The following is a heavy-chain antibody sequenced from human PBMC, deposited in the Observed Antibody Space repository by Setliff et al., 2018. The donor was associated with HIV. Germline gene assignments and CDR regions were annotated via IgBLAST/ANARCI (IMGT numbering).Heavy chain of an antibody. CDR3: ARGYRYSSG. CDR1: GFTFSSDG. J-gene: IGHJ4*02. CDR2: SSWDGYNT. V-gene: IGHV3-NL1*01. Sequence: GGSLRLSCAASGFTFSSDGMYWVRQAPGKAPEWVSLSSWDGYNTYYADSVQGRFTISRDNAKNTLYLYMYSLRAEDTAVYYCARGYRYSSGWGQGTLVTVSS. D-gene: IGHD6-19*01.